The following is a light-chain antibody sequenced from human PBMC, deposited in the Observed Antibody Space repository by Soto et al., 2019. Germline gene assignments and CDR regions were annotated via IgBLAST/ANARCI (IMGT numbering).Light chain of an antibody. CDR3: QQYGYSQWT. CDR1: QSVSSGY. V-gene: IGKV3-20*01. CDR2: GVS. J-gene: IGKJ1*01. Sequence: EIVLTQSPGTLSLSPGERATVSCRASQSVSSGYVAWYQQNRGQAPRLLIYGVSTRATGIPDRFSGSGSGTEFTLTISRLEPEDFAVYFCQQYGYSQWTFGQGTKVDIK.